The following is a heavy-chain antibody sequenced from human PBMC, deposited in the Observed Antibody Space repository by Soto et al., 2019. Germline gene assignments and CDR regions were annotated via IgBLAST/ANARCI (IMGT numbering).Heavy chain of an antibody. V-gene: IGHV1-46*01. D-gene: IGHD3-10*02. Sequence: ASVKVSCKASGYTFTSYYIHWVRQAPGQGLEWMGIINASSGSTSYAQKFQGRVTMTRDTSTSTAYMELRSLRSDDTAVCYGARDVPLAYYYVMDVWGKGTTVTVSS. CDR1: GYTFTSYY. CDR2: INASSGST. J-gene: IGHJ6*04. CDR3: ARDVPLAYYYVMDV.